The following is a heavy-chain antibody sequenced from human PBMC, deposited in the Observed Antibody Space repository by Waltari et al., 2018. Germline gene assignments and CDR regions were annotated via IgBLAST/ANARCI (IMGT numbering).Heavy chain of an antibody. V-gene: IGHV3-7*04. CDR1: GFTFSNYW. CDR3: ARTRGSWSFDY. CDR2: IKQDGSEK. J-gene: IGHJ4*02. Sequence: EVQLVESGGGLVQPGGSLRLSCAASGFTFSNYWMTWVRQAPGKGLEWVANIKQDGSEKYCVDSVKGRFTISRDNAKNSLYLQMNSLRAEDTAVYYCARTRGSWSFDYWGQGTLVTVSS. D-gene: IGHD2-15*01.